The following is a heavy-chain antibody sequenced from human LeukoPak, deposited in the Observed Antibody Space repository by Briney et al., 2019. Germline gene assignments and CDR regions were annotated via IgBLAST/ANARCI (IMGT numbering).Heavy chain of an antibody. CDR1: GFTFSNYA. CDR3: AVDCGSPSCYGQSAFDI. D-gene: IGHD2-2*01. J-gene: IGHJ3*02. V-gene: IGHV3-23*01. CDR2: ISTGGDRA. Sequence: LAGGSLRLSCAASGFTFSNYAMDWDRQAPGKGLEWVSAISTGGDRAYYADSVKGRFTTSRDNSRNTLYLQLNSLRAEDTAIYYCAVDCGSPSCYGQSAFDIWGQGTMVTVSS.